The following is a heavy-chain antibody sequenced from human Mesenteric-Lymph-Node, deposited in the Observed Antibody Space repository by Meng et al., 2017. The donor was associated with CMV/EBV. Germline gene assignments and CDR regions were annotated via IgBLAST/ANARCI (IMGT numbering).Heavy chain of an antibody. CDR1: GGSFSGYY. Sequence: GGSFSGYYWSWIRQPPGKGLEWIGEINHSGSTNYNPSLKSRVTISVDTSKNQFSLKLSPVTAADTAVYYCARGQSSKFRSSTSCYGYWGQGTLVTVSS. CDR2: INHSGST. V-gene: IGHV4-34*01. J-gene: IGHJ4*02. CDR3: ARGQSSKFRSSTSCYGY. D-gene: IGHD2-2*01.